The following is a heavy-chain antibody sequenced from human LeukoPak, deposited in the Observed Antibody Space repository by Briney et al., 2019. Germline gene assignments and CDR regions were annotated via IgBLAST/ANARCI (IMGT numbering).Heavy chain of an antibody. D-gene: IGHD2-15*01. CDR2: LNSDGTNT. CDR3: ARGYCSGGSCYHDAFDI. Sequence: GGSLRLSCAASGFTFSSYWMHWVRQAPGKGLVWVSRLNSDGTNTYHADSVKGRFTISRDNSKNTLYLQMNSLRAEDTAVYYCARGYCSGGSCYHDAFDIWGQGTMVTVSS. CDR1: GFTFSSYW. V-gene: IGHV3-74*01. J-gene: IGHJ3*02.